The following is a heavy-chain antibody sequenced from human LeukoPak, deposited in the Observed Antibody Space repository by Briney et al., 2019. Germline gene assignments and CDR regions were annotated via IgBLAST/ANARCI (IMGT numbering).Heavy chain of an antibody. V-gene: IGHV4-38-2*02. CDR2: IYHSGST. Sequence: SETLSLTCTVSGYSISSGYYWGWIRQPPGKGLEWIGSIYHSGSTYYNPSLKSRVTISVDTSKNQFSLKLSSVTAADTAVYYCASRPYYYDSSGYSLELVYWGQGTLVTVSS. CDR1: GYSISSGYY. CDR3: ASRPYYYDSSGYSLELVY. D-gene: IGHD3-22*01. J-gene: IGHJ4*02.